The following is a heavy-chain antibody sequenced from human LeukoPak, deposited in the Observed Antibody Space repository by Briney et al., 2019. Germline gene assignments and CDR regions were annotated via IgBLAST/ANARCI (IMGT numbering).Heavy chain of an antibody. J-gene: IGHJ4*02. D-gene: IGHD2-2*01. Sequence: PGVSLRLSCAASGFTFSSYAMHWVRQAPGKGLEWVAVIPYDGSNKYYADSVKGRFTISRDNSKNTLYLQMNSLRAEDTSVYYCAREIIVVVPAAMSYFDYWGQGTLVTVSS. CDR2: IPYDGSNK. CDR1: GFTFSSYA. CDR3: AREIIVVVPAAMSYFDY. V-gene: IGHV3-30*04.